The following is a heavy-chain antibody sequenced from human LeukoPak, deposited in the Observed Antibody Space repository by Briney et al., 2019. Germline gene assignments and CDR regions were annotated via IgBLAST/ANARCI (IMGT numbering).Heavy chain of an antibody. V-gene: IGHV1-69*13. D-gene: IGHD4-17*01. Sequence: SVKVSCKASGGTFSSYAISWVRQAPGQGLEWMGGIIPIFGTANYAQKFQGRVTITADESTSTAYMELSRLRSDDTAVYYCARDSVDYGDYAYWGQGTLVTVSS. CDR1: GGTFSSYA. CDR2: IIPIFGTA. CDR3: ARDSVDYGDYAY. J-gene: IGHJ4*02.